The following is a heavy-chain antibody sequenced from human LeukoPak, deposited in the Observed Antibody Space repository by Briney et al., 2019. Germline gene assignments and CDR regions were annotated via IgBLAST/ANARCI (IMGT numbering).Heavy chain of an antibody. D-gene: IGHD5-18*01. Sequence: GASVKVSCKASGFTFTSSAVQWVRQARGQRLEWIGWIVVGSGNTNYAQKFQERVTITRGMSTSTAYMELSSLRSEDTAVYYCAAHVDTAMVVAAYYFDYWGQGTLVTVSS. J-gene: IGHJ4*02. V-gene: IGHV1-58*01. CDR3: AAHVDTAMVVAAYYFDY. CDR2: IVVGSGNT. CDR1: GFTFTSSA.